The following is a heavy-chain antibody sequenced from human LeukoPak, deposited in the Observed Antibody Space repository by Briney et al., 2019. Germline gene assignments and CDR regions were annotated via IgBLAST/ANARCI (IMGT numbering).Heavy chain of an antibody. J-gene: IGHJ3*02. Sequence: QPGGSLRLSCAASGFTFSSYAMHWVRQAPGKGLEYVSSISTNGGSTYYADSVKGRFTISRDNSKNTLFLQMGSLRTEDMAVYYCAREGLYDDPLTDPFDIWGQGTMVTVPS. D-gene: IGHD5/OR15-5a*01. CDR1: GFTFSSYA. CDR2: ISTNGGST. CDR3: AREGLYDDPLTDPFDI. V-gene: IGHV3-64*02.